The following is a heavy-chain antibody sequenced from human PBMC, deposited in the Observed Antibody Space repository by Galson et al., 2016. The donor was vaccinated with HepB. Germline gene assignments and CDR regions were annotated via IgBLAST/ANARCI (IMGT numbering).Heavy chain of an antibody. CDR3: AREAGPRKGPGC. CDR2: VTGGGDT. J-gene: IGHJ4*03. CDR1: GFTFISAD. D-gene: IGHD1-14*01. V-gene: IGHV3-23*01. Sequence: SLRLSCAASGFTFISADMNWIRQPPGKGLEWVSIVTGGGDTYYADSMKGRFTISRDKSKKTLWLQINSLRAEDTAVYYCAREAGPRKGPGCWGQGTPVTVSS.